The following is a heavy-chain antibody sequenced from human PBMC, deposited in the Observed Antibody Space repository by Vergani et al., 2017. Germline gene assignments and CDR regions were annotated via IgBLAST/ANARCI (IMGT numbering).Heavy chain of an antibody. V-gene: IGHV3-33*06. D-gene: IGHD2-2*02. CDR1: GLTFSNYA. Sequence: QVQLVESGGGVVQPGRSVRLSCAASGLTFSNYAMHWVRQAPGKGLEWVAVIWSDGSKKYYGDSVRGRFTISRDNSKNTLYLQMNSLRAEDTAVYYCAKETQDDTVEAPAAIQGTFDNWGQGTLVTVSS. CDR2: IWSDGSKK. J-gene: IGHJ4*02. CDR3: AKETQDDTVEAPAAIQGTFDN.